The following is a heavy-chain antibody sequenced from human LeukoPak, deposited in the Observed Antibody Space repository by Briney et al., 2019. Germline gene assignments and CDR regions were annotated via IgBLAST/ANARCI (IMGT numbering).Heavy chain of an antibody. CDR1: GGSISSYY. CDR2: MYYSGST. D-gene: IGHD3-22*01. V-gene: IGHV4-59*08. Sequence: SETLSLTCTVSGGSISSYYWSWIRQPPGKGLEWIAYMYYSGSTYYNPSLKSRVTMSADTSKNQPSLKLSSVTAADTAVYYCARPYYYDSRIDPWGQGILVTVSS. CDR3: ARPYYYDSRIDP. J-gene: IGHJ5*02.